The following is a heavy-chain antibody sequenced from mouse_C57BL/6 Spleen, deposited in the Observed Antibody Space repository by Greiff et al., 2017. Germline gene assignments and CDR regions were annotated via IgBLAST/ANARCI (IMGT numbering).Heavy chain of an antibody. Sequence: QVKLQQPGAELVMPGASVKLSCKASGYTFTSYWMHWVKQRPGQGLEWIGEIDPSDSYTNYNQKFKGKSTLTVDKSSSTAYMQLSSLTSEDSAVYYCARTFAYWGQGTLVTVSA. V-gene: IGHV1-69*01. J-gene: IGHJ3*01. CDR2: IDPSDSYT. CDR1: GYTFTSYW. CDR3: ARTFAY.